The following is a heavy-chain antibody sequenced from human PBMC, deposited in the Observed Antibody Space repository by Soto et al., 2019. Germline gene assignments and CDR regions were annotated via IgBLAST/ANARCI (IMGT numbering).Heavy chain of an antibody. CDR3: VSAIAAAGTRRSKHHYYYYYGMDV. J-gene: IGHJ6*02. D-gene: IGHD6-13*01. Sequence: SETLSLTCAVSGGSISSSNWWSWVRQPPGKGLEWSGEIYHSGSTNYNPSLKSRVTISVDKSKNQFSLKLSSVTAADTAVYYCVSAIAAAGTRRSKHHYYYYYGMDVWGQGTTVTVSS. CDR2: IYHSGST. V-gene: IGHV4-4*02. CDR1: GGSISSSNW.